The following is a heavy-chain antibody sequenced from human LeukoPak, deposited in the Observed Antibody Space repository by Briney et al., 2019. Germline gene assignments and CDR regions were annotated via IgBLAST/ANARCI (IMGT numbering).Heavy chain of an antibody. CDR2: INTDGTTT. J-gene: IGHJ6*03. Sequence: PGGSLRLSCAASGFTFGTYWLHWVRQAPGKGLEWISRINTDGTTTTYADSVKGRFTISRDNAKNTLYLQINSLSAEDTALHYCAKEAKPPRQPTYYYYYVDVWGKGTTVTVSS. V-gene: IGHV3-74*01. CDR3: AKEAKPPRQPTYYYYYVDV. D-gene: IGHD1-1*01. CDR1: GFTFGTYW.